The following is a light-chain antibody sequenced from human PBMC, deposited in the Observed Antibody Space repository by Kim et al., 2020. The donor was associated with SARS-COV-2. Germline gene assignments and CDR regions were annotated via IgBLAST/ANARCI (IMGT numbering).Light chain of an antibody. J-gene: IGLJ1*01. Sequence: GQRVTISSSGSSSNIGRNTVNWYQQVPGMAPKLLIYSNKQRPSGVPDLFSGSKSGTSASLAISGLLSEDEADYYCAAWDDSLNGFVFGTGTKVTVL. CDR3: AAWDDSLNGFV. CDR2: SNK. CDR1: SSNIGRNT. V-gene: IGLV1-44*01.